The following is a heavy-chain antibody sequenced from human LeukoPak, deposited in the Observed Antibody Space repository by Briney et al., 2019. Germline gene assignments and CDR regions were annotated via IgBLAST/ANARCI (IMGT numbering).Heavy chain of an antibody. CDR3: ARARVVIKTNNWYFNL. D-gene: IGHD2-21*01. CDR1: GFASSSHW. Sequence: GGSLRLSCVASGFASSSHWMTWVRQAPGKGLEWVANIKEDGSETYYVNSVRGRFTISRDNTKNSLFLQLNSLRAEATAFYYCARARVVIKTNNWYFNLWGRGTLVTVSS. V-gene: IGHV3-7*01. J-gene: IGHJ2*01. CDR2: IKEDGSET.